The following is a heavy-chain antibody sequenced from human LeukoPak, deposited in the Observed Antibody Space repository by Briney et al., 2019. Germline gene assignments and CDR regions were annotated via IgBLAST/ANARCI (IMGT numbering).Heavy chain of an antibody. Sequence: ASVKVSCKASGYTFTSYYIHWVRQAPGQGLEWMGIINPSGGSTSYAQKFQGRVTMTRDTSTSTVYMELSSLRSEDTAVYYCARPAADAEYFQHWGQGTLVTVSS. D-gene: IGHD2-15*01. J-gene: IGHJ1*01. CDR3: ARPAADAEYFQH. CDR1: GYTFTSYY. CDR2: INPSGGST. V-gene: IGHV1-46*01.